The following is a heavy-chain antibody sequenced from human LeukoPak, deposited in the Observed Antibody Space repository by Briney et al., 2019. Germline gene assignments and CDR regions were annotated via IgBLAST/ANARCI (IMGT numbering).Heavy chain of an antibody. CDR1: GFTFSSYG. J-gene: IGHJ4*02. D-gene: IGHD5-18*01. CDR3: ARDRGYSYDY. CDR2: ISYDGSNK. Sequence: GGSLRPSCAASGFTFSSYGMHWVRQAPGKGLEWVAVISYDGSNKYYADSVKGRFTISRDNSKNTLYLQMNSLRAEDTAVYYCARDRGYSYDYWGQGTLVTVSS. V-gene: IGHV3-30*12.